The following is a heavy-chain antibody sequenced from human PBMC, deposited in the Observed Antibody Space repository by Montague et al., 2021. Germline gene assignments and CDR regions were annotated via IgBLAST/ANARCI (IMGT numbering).Heavy chain of an antibody. CDR1: VDSFTDYY. J-gene: IGHJ4*02. CDR2: TNHRGTT. CDR3: VAIKWERQTRNYFEQ. Sequence: SETLSLTCDIYVDSFTDYYWCWIRQTPGKGLEWIGETNHRGTTKSNPSLKTRVSLSLDTSKSQLSLTLQSVTAADTAVYYCVAIKWERQTRNYFEQWGPGIMVSVSS. V-gene: IGHV4-34*01. D-gene: IGHD1-26*01.